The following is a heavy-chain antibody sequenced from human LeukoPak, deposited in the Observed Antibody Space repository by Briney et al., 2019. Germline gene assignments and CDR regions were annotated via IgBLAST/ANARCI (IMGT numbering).Heavy chain of an antibody. CDR3: ARDGWVDY. J-gene: IGHJ4*02. Sequence: GGSLGLSCAASGFTFSSYWMHWVRQAPGKGLVWVARINGDGISTTYADSVKGRFTISRDNARNTVYLQMISLRGEDTAVYYCARDGWVDYWGQGTLVTVSS. CDR1: GFTFSSYW. V-gene: IGHV3-74*01. D-gene: IGHD1-26*01. CDR2: INGDGIST.